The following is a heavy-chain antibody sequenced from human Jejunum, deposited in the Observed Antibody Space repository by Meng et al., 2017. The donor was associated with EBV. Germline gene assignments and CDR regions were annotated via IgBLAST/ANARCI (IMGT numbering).Heavy chain of an antibody. CDR1: GYTFTSNG. D-gene: IGHD4-11*01. V-gene: IGHV1-18*01. J-gene: IGHJ4*02. CDR3: ARDVFYRFDS. CDR2: ISANSGNT. Sequence: VMVVQCGAEVKKAGASVKVSCKASGYTFTSNGISWVRQAPGQGLEWMGWISANSGNTNYAQKLQGRVTMTTDTSTSTAYMELRSLRSDDTAVYYCARDVFYRFDSWGQGTLVTVFS.